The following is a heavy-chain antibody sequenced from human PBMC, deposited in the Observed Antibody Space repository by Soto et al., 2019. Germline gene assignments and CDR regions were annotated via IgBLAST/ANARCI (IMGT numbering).Heavy chain of an antibody. CDR3: TREMRGDYASDY. D-gene: IGHD4-17*01. Sequence: GGSLRLSCVASGFALNTYVMHWARQAPGKGLEWVAVIWYDGSNEKYADSVKGRFTIYRDNTKNTLYLQMNSLRAEDTAVYYCTREMRGDYASDYWGQGTLVTVSS. V-gene: IGHV3-33*01. CDR2: IWYDGSNE. CDR1: GFALNTYV. J-gene: IGHJ4*02.